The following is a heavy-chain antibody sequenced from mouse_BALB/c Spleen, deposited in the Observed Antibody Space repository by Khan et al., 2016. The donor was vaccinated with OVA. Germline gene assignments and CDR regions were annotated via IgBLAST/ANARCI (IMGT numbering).Heavy chain of an antibody. D-gene: IGHD1-1*01. J-gene: IGHJ2*01. CDR2: LSGDSNTI. V-gene: IGHV5-17*02. CDR3: ATSYFYGYYFDY. CDR1: GFTFNSYG. Sequence: EVQLVESGGGLVQPGGSRKLSCAASGFTFNSYGMHWVRQAPETGLEWVAYLSGDSNTIYYTDTVKGRFTISRDNPKNTLFLQMTSLMSEDTAMYFCATSYFYGYYFDYWGPGTTLTVS.